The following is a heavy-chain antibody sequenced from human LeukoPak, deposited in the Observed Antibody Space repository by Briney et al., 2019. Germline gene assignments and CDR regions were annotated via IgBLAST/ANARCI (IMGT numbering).Heavy chain of an antibody. D-gene: IGHD3-22*01. CDR3: AKHEGSYFDKSGYTFEY. V-gene: IGHV4-39*01. J-gene: IGHJ4*02. CDR1: AGSLNSSPYY. Sequence: PSETLSLTCTVSAGSLNSSPYYWGWVRQPPGKGLEWIGSIHYSGNTYYTPSLKSRVTISVDTSRNQFSLKLSSVSAADRGIYYCAKHEGSYFDKSGYTFEYWGQGTLVTVSS. CDR2: IHYSGNT.